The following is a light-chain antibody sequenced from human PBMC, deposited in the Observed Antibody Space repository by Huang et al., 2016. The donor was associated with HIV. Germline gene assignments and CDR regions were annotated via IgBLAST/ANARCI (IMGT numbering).Light chain of an antibody. J-gene: IGKJ1*01. CDR3: QQYGSSPRT. Sequence: EIVLTQSPGTLSLSPGERATLSCRASPSVSSSFLAWYQQKPAQAPRLLIYGASSGATGIPDRFSGSGSGTDFTLTISRLEPEDFAVYYCQQYGSSPRTFGQGTKVEIK. CDR2: GAS. V-gene: IGKV3-20*01. CDR1: PSVSSSF.